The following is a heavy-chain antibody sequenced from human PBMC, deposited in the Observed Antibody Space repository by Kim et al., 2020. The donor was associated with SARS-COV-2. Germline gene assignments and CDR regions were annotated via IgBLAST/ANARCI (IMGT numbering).Heavy chain of an antibody. Sequence: GGSLRLSCAASGFTFSSYGLHWVRQAPGKGLEWVAVICDDGSEKYYTDSVKGRFTISRDNSKNTLYLQMNSLRAEDTAVYYCARAITVMAKWLFDSWGQG. D-gene: IGHD5-18*01. V-gene: IGHV3-33*01. CDR1: GFTFSSYG. CDR3: ARAITVMAKWLFDS. J-gene: IGHJ5*02. CDR2: ICDDGSEK.